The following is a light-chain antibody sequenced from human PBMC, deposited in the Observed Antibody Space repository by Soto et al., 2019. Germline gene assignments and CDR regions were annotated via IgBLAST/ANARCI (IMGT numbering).Light chain of an antibody. V-gene: IGKV3-15*01. CDR3: QQYKNWLP. CDR1: QSVSSN. Sequence: IEITQSAAALSVSPGERATLTCRASQSVSSNLAWYQQKPGQVPRLLIYGASTRATGIPARFSGSGSGTEFILTRSSLQSEDFAVYCCQQYKNWLPFGRGTKVDIK. J-gene: IGKJ1*01. CDR2: GAS.